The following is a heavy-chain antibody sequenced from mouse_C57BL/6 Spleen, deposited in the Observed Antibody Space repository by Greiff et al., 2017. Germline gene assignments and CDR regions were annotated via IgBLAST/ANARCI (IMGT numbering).Heavy chain of an antibody. D-gene: IGHD1-1*01. CDR2: IDPSDSET. J-gene: IGHJ2*01. CDR1: GYTFTSYW. CDR3: ARERELLRFFDY. Sequence: QVQLQQPGAELVRPGSSVKLSCKASGYTFTSYWMHWVKQRPIQGLEWIGNIDPSDSETHYNQKFKDKATLTVDKSSSTAYMQLSSLTSSDSAVYYCARERELLRFFDYWGQGTTLTVSS. V-gene: IGHV1-52*01.